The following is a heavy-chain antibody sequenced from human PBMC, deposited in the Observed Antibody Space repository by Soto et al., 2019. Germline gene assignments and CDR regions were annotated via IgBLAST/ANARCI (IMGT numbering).Heavy chain of an antibody. CDR1: GYTFSSYG. V-gene: IGHV1-18*01. CDR3: ARDSPHVDY. CDR2: ISAYNGNI. J-gene: IGHJ4*02. Sequence: QVQLVQSGAEVKKPGASVKVSCKASGYTFSSYGISWVRPAPGQGLEWMGWISAYNGNIKYAQKIQGRVTVSTVTATSTAYMELKSLRADDTAVYYCARDSPHVDYWGQGTLCSVSS.